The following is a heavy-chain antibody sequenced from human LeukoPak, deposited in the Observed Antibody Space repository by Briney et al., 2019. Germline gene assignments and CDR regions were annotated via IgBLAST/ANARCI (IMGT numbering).Heavy chain of an antibody. CDR1: GFTFSSYA. J-gene: IGHJ4*02. CDR2: ISGSGGST. CDR3: AKDQSGYCSSTSCYRSGYGYDY. V-gene: IGHV3-23*01. D-gene: IGHD2-2*02. Sequence: GGSLRLSCAAPGFTFSSYAMSWVRQAPGKGLEWVSAISGSGGSTYYADSVKGRFTISRDNSKNTLYLQMNSLRAEDTAVYYCAKDQSGYCSSTSCYRSGYGYDYWGQGTLVTVSS.